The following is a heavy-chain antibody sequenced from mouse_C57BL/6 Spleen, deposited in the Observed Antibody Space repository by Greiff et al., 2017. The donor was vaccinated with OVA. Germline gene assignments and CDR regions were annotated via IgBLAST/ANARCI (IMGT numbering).Heavy chain of an antibody. V-gene: IGHV1-61*01. Sequence: QVQLQQPGAELVRPGSSVKLSCKASGYTFTSYWMDWVKQRPGQGLEWIGNIYPSDSETHYNQKFKDKATLTVDKSSSTAYMQLSSLTSEDSAVYYCARREDYGYFDDWGQGTTLTVSS. CDR2: IYPSDSET. CDR3: ARREDYGYFDD. J-gene: IGHJ2*01. CDR1: GYTFTSYW. D-gene: IGHD2-2*01.